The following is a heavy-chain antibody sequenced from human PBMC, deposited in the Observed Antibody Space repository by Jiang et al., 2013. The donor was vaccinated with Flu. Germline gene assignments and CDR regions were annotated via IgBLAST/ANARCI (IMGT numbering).Heavy chain of an antibody. CDR2: XFLHWEN. J-gene: IGHJ3*01. Sequence: VSGGRDRKFYWTWIRQAPGKGLEWIGYXFLHWENQLNPSLKSRVTFSLDTPNNQFSLKLTSVTAADTALYYCARSYDILTLDAFDFWGQGTMVTVSS. V-gene: IGHV4-59*02. D-gene: IGHD3-9*01. CDR1: GGRDRKFY. CDR3: ARSYDILTLDAFDF.